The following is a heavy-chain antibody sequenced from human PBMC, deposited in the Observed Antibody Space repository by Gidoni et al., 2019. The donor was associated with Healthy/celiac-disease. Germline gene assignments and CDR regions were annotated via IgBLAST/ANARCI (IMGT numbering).Heavy chain of an antibody. CDR2: ISYDGSNK. CDR3: ARDWGSTSCSPFY. J-gene: IGHJ4*02. CDR1: GFPFSSYA. D-gene: IGHD2-2*01. Sequence: QVQLVESGGGVVQPGRSLRLSCAASGFPFSSYAMHWVRQAPGQGLEWVAVISYDGSNKYYADSVKGRFTISRDNSKNTLYLQMNSLRAEDTAVYYCARDWGSTSCSPFYWGQGTLVTVSS. V-gene: IGHV3-30-3*01.